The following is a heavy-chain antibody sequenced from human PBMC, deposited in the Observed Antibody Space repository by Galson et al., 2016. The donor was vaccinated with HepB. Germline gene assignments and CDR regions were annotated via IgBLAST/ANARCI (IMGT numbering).Heavy chain of an antibody. CDR3: ASFGDWDYHGLDV. V-gene: IGHV3-48*04. CDR1: GFTFNSYR. J-gene: IGHJ6*04. Sequence: SLRLSCAASGFTFNSYRMNWVRQAPGKRLEWVAYISSSSGTLYYAASVKGRFTISRDNAKNSVFLQMTSLRAEDTALYYCASFGDWDYHGLDVWGKGTTVTVSS. D-gene: IGHD3-16*01. CDR2: ISSSSGTL.